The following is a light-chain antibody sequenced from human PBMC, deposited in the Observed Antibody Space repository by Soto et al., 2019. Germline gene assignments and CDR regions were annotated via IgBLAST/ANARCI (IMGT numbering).Light chain of an antibody. Sequence: DIQMTQSPSSVSASVGDRVTITCRVSQGISSWLAWYKQKPGQAPKLLIYAPSSLQSAVPSRFSGSVSGTEFTLTVSSLQPGGLATYDGQQASSFPPRFGRGKKVDIK. CDR2: APS. J-gene: IGKJ3*01. CDR3: QQASSFPPR. CDR1: QGISSW. V-gene: IGKV1D-12*01.